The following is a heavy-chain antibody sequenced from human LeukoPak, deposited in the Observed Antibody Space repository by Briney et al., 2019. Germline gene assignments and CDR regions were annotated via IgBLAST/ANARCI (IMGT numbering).Heavy chain of an antibody. CDR3: AKDARRTSGWYFFDY. CDR1: GFAFSGQA. Sequence: PGGSLRLSCAASGFAFSGQAMGWVRQAPGKGLEWVSAISDGGGSTDYADSVKGRFTISRDNSKNTLFLQMNSLRAEDTAVYYCAKDARRTSGWYFFDYWGQGTLVTVSP. D-gene: IGHD6-19*01. V-gene: IGHV3-23*01. CDR2: ISDGGGST. J-gene: IGHJ4*02.